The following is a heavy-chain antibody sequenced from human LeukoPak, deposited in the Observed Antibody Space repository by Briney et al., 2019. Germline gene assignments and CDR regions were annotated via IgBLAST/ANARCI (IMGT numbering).Heavy chain of an antibody. J-gene: IGHJ6*03. D-gene: IGHD1-1*01. CDR1: GGSISSSSYY. V-gene: IGHV4-39*01. CDR3: ARPASWNYDYYYYMDV. CDR2: IYYSGST. Sequence: PSETLSLTXTVSGGSISSSSYYWGWIRQPPGKGLEWIGSIYYSGSTYYNPSLKSRVTISVDTSKNQFSLKLSSVTAADTAVYYCARPASWNYDYYYYMDVWGKGTTVTVSS.